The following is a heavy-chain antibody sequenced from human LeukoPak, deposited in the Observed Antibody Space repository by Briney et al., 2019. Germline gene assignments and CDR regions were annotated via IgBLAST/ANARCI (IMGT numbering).Heavy chain of an antibody. CDR3: ARTRGRNFMIVYYYYGMDV. CDR1: GGTFSSYA. CDR2: IIPIFGTA. J-gene: IGHJ6*02. D-gene: IGHD1-14*01. Sequence: SVKVSCKASGGTFSSYAISWVRQAPGQGLEWMGGIIPIFGTANYAQKFQGRVTITADESTSTAYMELSSPRSEDTAVYYCARTRGRNFMIVYYYYGMDVWGQGTTVTVSS. V-gene: IGHV1-69*13.